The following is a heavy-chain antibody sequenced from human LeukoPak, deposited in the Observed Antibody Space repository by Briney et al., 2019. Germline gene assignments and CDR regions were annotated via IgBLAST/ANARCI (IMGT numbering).Heavy chain of an antibody. V-gene: IGHV3-23*01. D-gene: IGHD1-26*01. CDR1: GFTFSSYA. CDR3: AKTRGSYYGPFDC. J-gene: IGHJ4*02. CDR2: ISGSGDNT. Sequence: GGSLRLSCAASGFTFSSYAMSWVRQAPGKGLEWVSGISGSGDNTYYADSVKGRFTISRDNSKNTLYVQVNSLGTEDTAAYYCAKTRGSYYGPFDCWGQGTLVTVSS.